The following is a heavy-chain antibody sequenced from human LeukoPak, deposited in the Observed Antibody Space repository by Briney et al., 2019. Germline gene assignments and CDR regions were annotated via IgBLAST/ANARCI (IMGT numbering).Heavy chain of an antibody. CDR2: IYYSGST. J-gene: IGHJ4*02. CDR3: AKHYMGSSYNHGLDC. D-gene: IGHD3-10*01. CDR1: GVSISSYY. V-gene: IGHV4-59*08. Sequence: SETLSLTCTVSGVSISSYYWSWIRQPAGKGLEWIGYIYYSGSTNYNPSLKSRVTISVDTSKNQFSLKLSSVTAADTALYYCAKHYMGSSYNHGLDCWGQGTLVTVSS.